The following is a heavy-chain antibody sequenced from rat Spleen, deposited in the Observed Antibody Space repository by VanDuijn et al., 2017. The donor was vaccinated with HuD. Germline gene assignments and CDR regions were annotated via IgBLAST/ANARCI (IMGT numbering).Heavy chain of an antibody. CDR1: GFSLISYA. V-gene: IGHV2-15*01. CDR3: VRSGYTFDY. Sequence: QVQLKESGPGLVQPSQTLSLTCTVSGFSLISYAVSWVRQPPGKGLEWIGAIWSDGKTAYNSALKSRLSISRDTSKSQVLLRINSLQTEDIAMYFCVRSGYTFDYWGQGVMVTVSS. J-gene: IGHJ2*01. D-gene: IGHD1-4*01. CDR2: IWSDGKT.